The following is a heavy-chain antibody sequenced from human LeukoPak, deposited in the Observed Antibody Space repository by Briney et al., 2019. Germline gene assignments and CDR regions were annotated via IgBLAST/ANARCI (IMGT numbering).Heavy chain of an antibody. CDR3: ARDYSYGLDS. CDR2: INGDGSSI. V-gene: IGHV3-74*01. Sequence: PGGSLRLSCAASGFTFSPYWMHWVRQVPGKRLVWVSRINGDGSSIGYADSVKGRFTISRDNAKNTLYLQMNSLRAEDTAVYYCARDYSYGLDSWGQGTLVTVSS. J-gene: IGHJ4*02. D-gene: IGHD5-18*01. CDR1: GFTFSPYW.